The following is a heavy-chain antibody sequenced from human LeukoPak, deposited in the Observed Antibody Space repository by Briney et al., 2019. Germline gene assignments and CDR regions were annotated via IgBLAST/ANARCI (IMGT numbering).Heavy chain of an antibody. V-gene: IGHV5-51*01. CDR3: ARHVTSASAARGFDI. D-gene: IGHD1-14*01. J-gene: IGHJ3*02. Sequence: GESLQISCQGSGYRFTSYWIAWVRQMPGKGLEWMGIIYPRDSDTRYSPSFQGQVTISADKSISSAYLQWSGLKASDTAVYYCARHVTSASAARGFDIWGQGTMVTVSS. CDR1: GYRFTSYW. CDR2: IYPRDSDT.